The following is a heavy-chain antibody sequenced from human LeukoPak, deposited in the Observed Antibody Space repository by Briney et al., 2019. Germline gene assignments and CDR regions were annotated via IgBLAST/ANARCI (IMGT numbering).Heavy chain of an antibody. V-gene: IGHV3-9*01. J-gene: IGHJ3*02. CDR1: GFTFDDYA. Sequence: PGGSLRLSCAAYGFTFDDYAMHWVRQAPGKGLEWVSGISWNSGSIGYADSVKGRFTISRDNAKNSLYLQMNSLRAEDTALYYCAKDGGGDYVWGSYRSTRAFDIWGQGTMVTVSS. D-gene: IGHD3-16*02. CDR2: ISWNSGSI. CDR3: AKDGGGDYVWGSYRSTRAFDI.